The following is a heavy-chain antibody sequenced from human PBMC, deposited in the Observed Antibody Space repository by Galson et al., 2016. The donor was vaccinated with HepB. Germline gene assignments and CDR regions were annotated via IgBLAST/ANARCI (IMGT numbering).Heavy chain of an antibody. J-gene: IGHJ3*02. CDR1: GFSLTTFA. D-gene: IGHD3-9*01. V-gene: IGHV3-30-3*01. Sequence: SLRLSCAASGFSLTTFAMHWVRQAPGKGLEWVAVISYDGSDKYYADSVKGRLTISRDNPRNTLYLQMDSLKADDTAVYYCARRHTRTSFDRLNDALDIWGQGTMVTVSS. CDR3: ARRHTRTSFDRLNDALDI. CDR2: ISYDGSDK.